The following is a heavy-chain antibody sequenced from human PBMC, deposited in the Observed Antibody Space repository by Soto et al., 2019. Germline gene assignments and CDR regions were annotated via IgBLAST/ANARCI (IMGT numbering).Heavy chain of an antibody. CDR2: IYSGGAT. D-gene: IGHD5-12*01. CDR1: GFTVSSNY. J-gene: IGHJ5*02. V-gene: IGHV3-66*01. Sequence: PGGSLRLSCAASGFTVSSNYMTWVRQAPGKGLEWVSVIYSGGATYYADSVKGRFTISRDNSKNTLYLQMNSLRAEDTAVYYCARDPVDGYAFFDNWGQGALVTVSS. CDR3: ARDPVDGYAFFDN.